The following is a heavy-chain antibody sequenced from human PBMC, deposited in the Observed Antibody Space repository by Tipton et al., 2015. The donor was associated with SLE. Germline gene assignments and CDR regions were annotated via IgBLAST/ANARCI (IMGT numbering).Heavy chain of an antibody. CDR1: GGSIDTYY. CDR2: IYYDGST. J-gene: IGHJ4*02. V-gene: IGHV4-59*01. D-gene: IGHD6-13*01. CDR3: ARLLVAAGTWYFDH. Sequence: LRLSCTVSGGSIDTYYWSWIRQPPGKGPEYIGYIYYDGSTNYNPSLKSRLTISLDKSKNQFSLNLSSVTAADTAVYYCARLLVAAGTWYFDHWGQGTLVTVSS.